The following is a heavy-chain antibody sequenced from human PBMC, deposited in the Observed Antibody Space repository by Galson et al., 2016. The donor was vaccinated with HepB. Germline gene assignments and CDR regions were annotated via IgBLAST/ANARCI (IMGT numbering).Heavy chain of an antibody. Sequence: SLRLSCAASGFTFRSYGMNWVRQAPGKGLEWVAVISYDGRKKYYADSAQGRFTISRYNSKNTLYLQMNSLRAEDTAVYYCAKNDIFTGYSAFDYWGEGTLVTVSS. D-gene: IGHD3-9*01. V-gene: IGHV3-30*18. CDR2: ISYDGRKK. CDR1: GFTFRSYG. J-gene: IGHJ4*02. CDR3: AKNDIFTGYSAFDY.